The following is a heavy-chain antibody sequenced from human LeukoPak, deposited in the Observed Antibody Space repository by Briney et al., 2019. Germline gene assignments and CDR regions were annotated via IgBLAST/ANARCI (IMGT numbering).Heavy chain of an antibody. J-gene: IGHJ5*02. CDR1: GYTFTGYY. CDR3: AREPTPLYSGYQNWFDP. Sequence: GASVKVSCKASGYTFTGYYMHWVRQAPGQGLEWMGWINPNSGGTNYAQKFQGRVTMTRDTSISTAYMELSRLRSDDTAVYYCAREPTPLYSGYQNWFDPWGQGTLVTVSS. V-gene: IGHV1-2*02. D-gene: IGHD5-12*01. CDR2: INPNSGGT.